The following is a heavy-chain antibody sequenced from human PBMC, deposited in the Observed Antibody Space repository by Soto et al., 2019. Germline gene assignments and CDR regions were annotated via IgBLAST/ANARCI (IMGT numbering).Heavy chain of an antibody. CDR3: ARDREAGYNFYYGMDV. J-gene: IGHJ6*02. V-gene: IGHV4-4*07. D-gene: IGHD6-19*01. CDR1: GADINTYS. CDR2: IYTSASI. Sequence: SETLSLTCIVSGADINTYSWTWIRQPAGKGLEWIGRIYTSASINYNPSLKGRVTLSVDTSTNQVSLRLASVTAADTAIYYCARDREAGYNFYYGMDVWGQGTTVTVSS.